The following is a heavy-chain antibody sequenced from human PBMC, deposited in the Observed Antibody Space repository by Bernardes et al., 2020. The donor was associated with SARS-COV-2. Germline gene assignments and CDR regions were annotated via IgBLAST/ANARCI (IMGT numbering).Heavy chain of an antibody. CDR1: GSSVGEYA. D-gene: IGHD2-21*02. V-gene: IGHV3-23*01. CDR3: AKDYCDSDCDFFDH. CDR2: ISGSGDIT. Sequence: GSSLRVCCAATGSSVGEYAMSWVRQAPGKGLEWVSGISGSGDITNYADSVKGRFTISRDISKNTIYLQMNTLRAGDTAIYYCAKDYCDSDCDFFDHWGQGTLVTVSS. J-gene: IGHJ4*02.